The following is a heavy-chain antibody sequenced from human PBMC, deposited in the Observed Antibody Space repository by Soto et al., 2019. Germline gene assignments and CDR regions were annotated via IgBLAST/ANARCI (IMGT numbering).Heavy chain of an antibody. J-gene: IGHJ6*02. V-gene: IGHV4-31*03. D-gene: IGHD6-13*01. CDR2: LYYSGST. CDR1: GGSISSGGYY. Sequence: QVQLQESGPGLVKPSQTLSLTCTVSGGSISSGGYYWSWIRQHPGKGLEWIGYLYYSGSTYYNPPLQSRVTITVDASKNQFSLKLSSVTAADTAVYYCLASAAGSPYYYYGMDVWGQGTTVTVSS. CDR3: LASAAGSPYYYYGMDV.